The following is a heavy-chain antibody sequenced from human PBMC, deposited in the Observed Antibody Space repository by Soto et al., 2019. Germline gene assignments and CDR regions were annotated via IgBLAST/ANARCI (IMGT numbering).Heavy chain of an antibody. CDR1: GYSFSSYW. CDR2: IYPGDSDT. CDR3: ARRASSSVTTPYGMDV. Sequence: GESLKISCRGSGYSFSSYWIAWVRPMPGKGLEWMGIIYPGDSDTRYSPSFQGQVTISADKSVSTAYLQWSSLKASDTAMYYCARRASSSVTTPYGMDVWGQGTTVTVS. J-gene: IGHJ6*02. D-gene: IGHD6-6*01. V-gene: IGHV5-51*01.